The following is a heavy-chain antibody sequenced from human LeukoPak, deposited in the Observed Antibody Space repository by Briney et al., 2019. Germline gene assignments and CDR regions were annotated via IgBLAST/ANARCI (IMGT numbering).Heavy chain of an antibody. CDR1: GGSFSGYY. V-gene: IGHV4-34*01. Sequence: SETLSLTCAVYGGSFSGYYWSWIRQPPGKGLEWIGEINHSGSTNYNPSLKSRVTISVDTSKNQLSLKLSSVTAADTAVYYCARGPPIVVVPAAMPRGFDYWGQGTLVTVSS. J-gene: IGHJ4*02. CDR2: INHSGST. CDR3: ARGPPIVVVPAAMPRGFDY. D-gene: IGHD2-2*01.